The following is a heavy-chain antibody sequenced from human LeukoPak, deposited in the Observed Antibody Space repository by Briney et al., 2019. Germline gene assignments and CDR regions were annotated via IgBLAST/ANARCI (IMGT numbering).Heavy chain of an antibody. D-gene: IGHD2-8*02. CDR2: ISAYNGNT. CDR1: GYTFTSYG. V-gene: IGHV1-18*01. CDR3: ARDQFQERSPTTGYYYYMDV. J-gene: IGHJ6*03. Sequence: ASVKVSCKASGYTFTSYGISWVRQAPGQGLEWMGWISAYNGNTNYAQKLQGRVTMTTVTSTSTAYMELRSLRSEDTAVYYCARDQFQERSPTTGYYYYMDVWGKGTTVTVSS.